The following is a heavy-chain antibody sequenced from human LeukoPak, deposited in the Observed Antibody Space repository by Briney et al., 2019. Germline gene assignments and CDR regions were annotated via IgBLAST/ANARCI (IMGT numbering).Heavy chain of an antibody. CDR3: ARLATHGDY. V-gene: IGHV3-30*02. CDR1: GFTFSTYG. J-gene: IGHJ4*02. CDR2: IRYDGSNK. D-gene: IGHD5-24*01. Sequence: PGGSLRLSCAASGFTFSTYGMHRVRQAPGKGLEWVAFIRYDGSNKYYAESVKGRFTISRDNSKNTLYLQMNSLRAEDTAVYYCARLATHGDYWGQGTLVTVSS.